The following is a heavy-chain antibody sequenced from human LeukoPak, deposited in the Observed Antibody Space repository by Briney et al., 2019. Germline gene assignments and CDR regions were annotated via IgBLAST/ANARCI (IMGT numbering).Heavy chain of an antibody. J-gene: IGHJ4*02. Sequence: GGSLRLSCAASGFTFSSYSMNWVRQPPGKGLEWVSSISSSSSYIYYADSVKGRFTISRDNAKNSLYLQMNSLRAEDTAVYYCARAGDGYTSDYWGQGTLVTVSS. CDR2: ISSSSSYI. D-gene: IGHD5-24*01. CDR3: ARAGDGYTSDY. CDR1: GFTFSSYS. V-gene: IGHV3-21*01.